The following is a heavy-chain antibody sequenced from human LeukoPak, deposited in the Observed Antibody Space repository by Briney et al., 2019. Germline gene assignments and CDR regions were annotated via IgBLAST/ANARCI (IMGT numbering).Heavy chain of an antibody. Sequence: ASVKVSCKASGYTLTDHHLIWVRQAPGQGLEWMGWMRPNSDGIRYAQGFKGRVTLTRDTSISTAYMELTRLTSDDTAIYYCARDPVDGYSHYDFWGQGTLVTVSS. CDR3: ARDPVDGYSHYDF. CDR1: GYTLTDHH. V-gene: IGHV1-2*02. D-gene: IGHD4-4*01. CDR2: MRPNSDGI. J-gene: IGHJ4*02.